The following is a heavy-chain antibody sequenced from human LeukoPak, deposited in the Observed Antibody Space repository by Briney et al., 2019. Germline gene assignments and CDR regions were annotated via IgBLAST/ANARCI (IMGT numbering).Heavy chain of an antibody. V-gene: IGHV1-69*04. Sequence: SVKVSCKASGGTFSSYAISWVRQAPGQGLEWMGRITPILGIANYAQKFQGRVTITADKSTSTAYMELSSLRSEDTAVYYCARDSKGNYYGMDVWGQGTTVTVSS. CDR3: ARDSKGNYYGMDV. J-gene: IGHJ6*02. D-gene: IGHD3-10*01. CDR1: GGTFSSYA. CDR2: ITPILGIA.